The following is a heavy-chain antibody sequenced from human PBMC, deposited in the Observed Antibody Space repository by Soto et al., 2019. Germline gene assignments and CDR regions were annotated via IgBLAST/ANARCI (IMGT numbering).Heavy chain of an antibody. J-gene: IGHJ6*03. CDR2: ITGSTGTT. V-gene: IGHV3-23*01. Sequence: EVQVLESGGGSVQPGRSLRLSCAASGFTFSNFAMSWVRHAPGKGLEWVSEITGSTGTTYYADSVRGRFIISRDNSQNTLHLQMNSLRPEDTAVYYCAKDTSSSPYYMDVWGKGTTVTVSS. D-gene: IGHD2-2*01. CDR3: AKDTSSSPYYMDV. CDR1: GFTFSNFA.